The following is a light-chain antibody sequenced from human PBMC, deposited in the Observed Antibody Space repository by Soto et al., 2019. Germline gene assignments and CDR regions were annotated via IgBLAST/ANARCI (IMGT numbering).Light chain of an antibody. CDR1: SSDVGGYNY. CDR2: DVS. CDR3: CSYAGSYIFV. Sequence: QSVLTQPRSVSGSPGQSVTISCTGTSSDVGGYNYVSWYQQYPGKAPKLMICDVSKRPSGVPDRLSGSKSGNTASLTISGLQAQDEADYYCCSYAGSYIFVFGTGTKVTV. J-gene: IGLJ1*01. V-gene: IGLV2-11*01.